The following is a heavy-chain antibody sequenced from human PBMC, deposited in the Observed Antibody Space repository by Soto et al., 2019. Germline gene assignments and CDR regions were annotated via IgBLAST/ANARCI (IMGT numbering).Heavy chain of an antibody. CDR3: ARVGPYDSQSYMFRYARFDT. D-gene: IGHD3-10*01. V-gene: IGHV3-53*01. CDR1: GFSVRSSQ. Sequence: GGSLRLSCAASGFSVRSSQMSWVRQAPGKGLEWVSIIFSDGTTHYGVSVKGRFTISRDSARNTVYLQMNGLRVDDTAVYYCARVGPYDSQSYMFRYARFDTWGQGTQVTVSS. CDR2: IFSDGTT. J-gene: IGHJ5*02.